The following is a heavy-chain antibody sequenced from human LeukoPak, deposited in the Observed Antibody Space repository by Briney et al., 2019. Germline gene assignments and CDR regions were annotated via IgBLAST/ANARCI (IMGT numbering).Heavy chain of an antibody. D-gene: IGHD4-17*01. Sequence: GRSLRLSCAASGFTFSSYSMNWVRQAPGKGLEWVSSISSSSSYIYYADSVKGRFTISRDNAKNSLYLQMNSLRAEDTAVYYCARVSWATVTTRSLYYYGMDVWGQGTTVTVSS. V-gene: IGHV3-21*01. CDR1: GFTFSSYS. CDR2: ISSSSSYI. J-gene: IGHJ6*02. CDR3: ARVSWATVTTRSLYYYGMDV.